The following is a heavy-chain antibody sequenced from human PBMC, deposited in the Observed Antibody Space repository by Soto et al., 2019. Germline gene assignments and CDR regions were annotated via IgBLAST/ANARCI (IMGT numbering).Heavy chain of an antibody. Sequence: GKGLERIGEINHSGSTDYNPSLKSRLTISVDTSKNQFSLKLSSVTAADTAVYYFFIFLFQGLYCRRGTGPVPAVQLNLPSDL. CDR3: FIFLFQGLYCRRGTGPVPAVQLNLPSDL. V-gene: IGHV4-34*01. D-gene: IGHD2-2*01. CDR2: INHSGST. J-gene: IGHJ2*01.